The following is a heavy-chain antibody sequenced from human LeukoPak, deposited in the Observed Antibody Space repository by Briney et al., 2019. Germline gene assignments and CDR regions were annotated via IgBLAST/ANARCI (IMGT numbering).Heavy chain of an antibody. CDR2: ISSSSSYI. V-gene: IGHV3-21*01. Sequence: GGSLRLSCAASGFTFSSYSMNWVRQAPGKGLEWVSSISSSSSYIYYADSVKGRFTISRDNAKNSLYLQMNSLRAEDTAVYYCASLGLYSIAALPQDYWGQGTLVTVSS. CDR3: ASLGLYSIAALPQDY. J-gene: IGHJ4*02. CDR1: GFTFSSYS. D-gene: IGHD6-6*01.